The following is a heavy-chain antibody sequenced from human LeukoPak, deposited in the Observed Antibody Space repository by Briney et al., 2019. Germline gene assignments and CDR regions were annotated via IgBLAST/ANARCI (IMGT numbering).Heavy chain of an antibody. D-gene: IGHD3-10*01. CDR1: GYTLTELS. Sequence: ASVKVSCKVSGYTLTELSVHWVRQAPGKGLEWMGGFDPEDGETIYAQKFQGRVTMTEDTSTDTAYMELSSLRSEDTAVYYCATDLRMVRYYYYYGMDVWGQGTTVTVSS. V-gene: IGHV1-24*01. J-gene: IGHJ6*02. CDR2: FDPEDGET. CDR3: ATDLRMVRYYYYYGMDV.